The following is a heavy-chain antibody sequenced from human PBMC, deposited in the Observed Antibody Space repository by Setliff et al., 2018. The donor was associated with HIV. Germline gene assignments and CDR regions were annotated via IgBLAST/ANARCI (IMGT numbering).Heavy chain of an antibody. CDR2: ISYDGSNK. V-gene: IGHV3-30*01. CDR3: ARDGGIYYYYYYMDV. J-gene: IGHJ6*03. Sequence: LRLSCAASGFTFSSYAMHWVRQAPGKGLEWVAVISYDGSNKYYADSVKGRFTISRDNSKNTLYLQMNSLRAEDTAVYYCARDGGIYYYYYYMDVWGKGTTVTVSS. CDR1: GFTFSSYA. D-gene: IGHD6-13*01.